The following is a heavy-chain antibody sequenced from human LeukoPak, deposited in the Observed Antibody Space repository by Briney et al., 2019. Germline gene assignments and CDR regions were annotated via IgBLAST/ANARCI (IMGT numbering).Heavy chain of an antibody. CDR3: ARFPTDDYDSRGYPFDY. Sequence: ASVKVSCKASGYTFTSYAISWVRQAPGQGLKWMGWISAFVGNTDYAQKLQGRVTVTTDTSTSPAYIELRGLRSDDTAVYCCARFPTDDYDSRGYPFDYWGQGTLVTVSS. J-gene: IGHJ4*02. CDR2: ISAFVGNT. V-gene: IGHV1-18*01. D-gene: IGHD3-22*01. CDR1: GYTFTSYA.